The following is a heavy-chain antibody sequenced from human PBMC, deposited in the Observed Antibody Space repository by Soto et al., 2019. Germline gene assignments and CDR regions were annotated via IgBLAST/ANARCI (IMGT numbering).Heavy chain of an antibody. D-gene: IGHD6-6*01. Sequence: ASVNVSCKAAGYTFTSYGISWVRQAPGQGLEWMGWISAYNGNTNYAQKLQGRVTMTTDTSTSTAYMELRSLRSDDTAVYYCARVWSIAARPRWFDPWGQGTLVTVSS. CDR1: GYTFTSYG. CDR2: ISAYNGNT. J-gene: IGHJ5*02. V-gene: IGHV1-18*04. CDR3: ARVWSIAARPRWFDP.